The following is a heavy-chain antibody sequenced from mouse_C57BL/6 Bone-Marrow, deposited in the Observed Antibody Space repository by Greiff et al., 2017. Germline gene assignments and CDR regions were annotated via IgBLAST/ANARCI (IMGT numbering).Heavy chain of an antibody. CDR2: ISNLAYSI. D-gene: IGHD1-1*01. V-gene: IGHV5-15*01. CDR1: GFTFSDYG. CDR3: ARHYYGSSWYFDV. J-gene: IGHJ1*03. Sequence: EVKLMESGGGLVQPGGSLKLSCAASGFTFSDYGMAWVRQAPRKGPEWVAFISNLAYSIYYADTVTGRFTISRENAKNTLYLEMSSLRSEDTAMYYCARHYYGSSWYFDVWGTGTTVTVSS.